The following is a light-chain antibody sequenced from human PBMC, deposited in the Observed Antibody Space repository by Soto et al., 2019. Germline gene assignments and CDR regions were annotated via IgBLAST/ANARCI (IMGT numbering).Light chain of an antibody. CDR3: QQYGSSPWT. J-gene: IGKJ1*01. Sequence: LLTQSPGTLSLSPGERATLSCRASQSVSSAYLAWYPQKPGQAPRLLIYDVSSRATGIPDRFSGSGSGTDVTLTISRLEPEDVAVYYCQQYGSSPWTGGQGPKVDIK. V-gene: IGKV3-20*01. CDR2: DVS. CDR1: QSVSSAY.